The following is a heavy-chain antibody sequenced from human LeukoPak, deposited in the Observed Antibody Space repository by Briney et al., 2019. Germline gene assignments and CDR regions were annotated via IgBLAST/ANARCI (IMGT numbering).Heavy chain of an antibody. V-gene: IGHV4-39*01. CDR3: ARHFCSLFDPARLRGYFDL. Sequence: SETLSLTCTVAGDSISSGSDYWGWVRQPPGKGLEWIASIYYSGSTYSSPSLKSRVTMSVDTSENQFSLKLTSVTAADTAVYYRARHFCSLFDPARLRGYFDLWGRGTLVTVSS. CDR1: GDSISSGSDY. J-gene: IGHJ2*01. D-gene: IGHD3-3*01. CDR2: IYYSGST.